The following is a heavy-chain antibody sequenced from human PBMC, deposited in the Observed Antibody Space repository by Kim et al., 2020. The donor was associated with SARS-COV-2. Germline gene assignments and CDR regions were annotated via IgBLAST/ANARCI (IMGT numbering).Heavy chain of an antibody. CDR3: AKDLHVTMVRGVIITSGFDY. CDR2: ISGSGGST. D-gene: IGHD3-10*01. V-gene: IGHV3-23*01. Sequence: GGSLRLSCAASGFTFSSYAMSWVRQAPGKGLEWVSAISGSGGSTYYADSVKGRFTISRDNSKNTLYLQMNSLRAEDTAVYYCAKDLHVTMVRGVIITSGFDYWGQGTLVTVSS. CDR1: GFTFSSYA. J-gene: IGHJ4*02.